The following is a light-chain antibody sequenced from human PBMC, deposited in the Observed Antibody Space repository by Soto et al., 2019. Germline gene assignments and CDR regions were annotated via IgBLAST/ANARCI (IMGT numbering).Light chain of an antibody. CDR2: GAS. J-gene: IGKJ4*01. CDR1: QSVSSN. V-gene: IGKV3-15*01. CDR3: QQYNNWPPLT. Sequence: EIVMTQSPATLSVSPGERATLSCRASQSVSSNLAWYQQKPGQAPRLLIYGASTRATGIPARFSGSGSGPAFTLTISSLQSEDFAVYYCQQYNNWPPLTFGGGTKVDIK.